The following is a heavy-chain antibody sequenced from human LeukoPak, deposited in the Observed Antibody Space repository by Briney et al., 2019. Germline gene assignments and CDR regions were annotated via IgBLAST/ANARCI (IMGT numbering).Heavy chain of an antibody. CDR2: INPNSGGT. CDR1: GYTFTGYY. Sequence: ASVKVSCKASGYTFTGYYMHWVRQAPGQGLEWMGWINPNSGGTNYAQKFQGRVTMTRDTSISTACMELSRLRSDDTAVYYCARVLTWGRSVDYWGQGTLVTVSS. J-gene: IGHJ4*02. V-gene: IGHV1-2*02. D-gene: IGHD7-27*01. CDR3: ARVLTWGRSVDY.